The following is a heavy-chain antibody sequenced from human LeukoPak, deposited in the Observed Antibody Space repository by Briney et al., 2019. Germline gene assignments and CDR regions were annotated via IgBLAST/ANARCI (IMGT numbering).Heavy chain of an antibody. CDR3: ARGGIAARPEAYWFDP. V-gene: IGHV4-59*11. CDR1: GGSIRSHY. J-gene: IGHJ5*02. Sequence: SETLSLTCTVSGGSIRSHYWSWIRQPPGKGLEWVGYIYYSGSTNYNPSLKSRVTISVDTSKNKFSLKLSSVTAADTAVYYCARGGIAARPEAYWFDPWGQGTLVTVSS. CDR2: IYYSGST. D-gene: IGHD6-6*01.